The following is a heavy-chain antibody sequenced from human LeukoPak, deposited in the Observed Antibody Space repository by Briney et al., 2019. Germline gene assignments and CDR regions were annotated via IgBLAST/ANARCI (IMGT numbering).Heavy chain of an antibody. J-gene: IGHJ4*02. V-gene: IGHV1-2*02. CDR2: INPNSGGT. D-gene: IGHD3-10*01. CDR3: ARDLGYGSGSDYNRRGDY. CDR1: GYTFTGYY. Sequence: ASVKVSCKASGYTFTGYYIHWVRQATGQGLEWMGWINPNSGGTNYAQKFQGRVTMTRDTSISTAYMELSRLRSDDTAIYYCARDLGYGSGSDYNRRGDYWGQGTLVTVSS.